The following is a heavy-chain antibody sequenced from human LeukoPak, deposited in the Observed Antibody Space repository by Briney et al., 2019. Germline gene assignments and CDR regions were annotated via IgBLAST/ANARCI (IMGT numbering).Heavy chain of an antibody. CDR2: ISSSSSYI. Sequence: PGGSLRLSCAASGFTFSSYSMNWVRQAPGKGLEWVSSISSSSSYIYYADSVKGRFTISRDNAKNSLYLQMNSLRVEDTAVYYCARDQYSSSWSNAFDIWGQGTMVTVSS. V-gene: IGHV3-21*01. CDR3: ARDQYSSSWSNAFDI. J-gene: IGHJ3*02. D-gene: IGHD6-13*01. CDR1: GFTFSSYS.